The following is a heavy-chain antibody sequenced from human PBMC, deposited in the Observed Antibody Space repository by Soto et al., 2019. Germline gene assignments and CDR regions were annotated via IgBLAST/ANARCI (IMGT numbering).Heavy chain of an antibody. V-gene: IGHV1-69*02. D-gene: IGHD5-12*01. CDR1: GGTFSSYT. Sequence: QVQLVQSGAEVKKPGSSVKVSCKASGGTFSSYTISWVRQAPGQGLEWMGRIIPILGIANYAQKFQGRVTITADKSTRTAYMELSSLRSEDTAVYYCASRGYSGYDLFYWGQGTLVTVSS. CDR3: ASRGYSGYDLFY. J-gene: IGHJ4*02. CDR2: IIPILGIA.